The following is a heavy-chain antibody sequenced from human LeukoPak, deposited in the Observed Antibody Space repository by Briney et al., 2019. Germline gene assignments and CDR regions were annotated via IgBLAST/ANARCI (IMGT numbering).Heavy chain of an antibody. Sequence: SQTLSLTCTVSGGSISSGDYYWSWIRQPPGKGLEWIGYIYYSGSTYYNPSLKSRVTISVDTSKNQFSLKLGSVTAADTAVYYCARSSITIFGVGPFFDYWGQGTLVTVSS. CDR1: GGSISSGDYY. V-gene: IGHV4-30-4*08. CDR2: IYYSGST. CDR3: ARSSITIFGVGPFFDY. J-gene: IGHJ4*02. D-gene: IGHD3-3*01.